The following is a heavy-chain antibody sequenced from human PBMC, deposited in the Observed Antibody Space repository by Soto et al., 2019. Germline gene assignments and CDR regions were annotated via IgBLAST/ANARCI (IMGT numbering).Heavy chain of an antibody. Sequence: SETLSLTCTVSGGSISSGDYYWSWIRQPPGKGLEWIGYIYYSGSTYYNPSLKSRVTISVDTSKNQFSLKLSSVTAADTAVYYCARGLGGYYLFAYWGQGTLVTVSS. V-gene: IGHV4-30-4*01. J-gene: IGHJ4*02. D-gene: IGHD3-22*01. CDR2: IYYSGST. CDR1: GGSISSGDYY. CDR3: ARGLGGYYLFAY.